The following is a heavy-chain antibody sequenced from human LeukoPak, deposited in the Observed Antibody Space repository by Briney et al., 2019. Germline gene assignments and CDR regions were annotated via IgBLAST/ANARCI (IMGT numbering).Heavy chain of an antibody. V-gene: IGHV3-21*01. J-gene: IGHJ6*04. Sequence: PGGSLRLSCAASGFTLSSYRMNGVRQAPGEGLEWVLSISSSSSYIYYADSVKGRFTNSRDNAKNSLYLQMNSLRAEDTAVYYCARSLLYDSPDVWGKGTTVTVSS. D-gene: IGHD3-3*01. CDR3: ARSLLYDSPDV. CDR1: GFTLSSYR. CDR2: ISSSSSYI.